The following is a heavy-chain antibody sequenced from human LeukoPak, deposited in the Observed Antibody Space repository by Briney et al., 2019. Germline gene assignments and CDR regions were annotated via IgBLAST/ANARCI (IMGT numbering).Heavy chain of an antibody. CDR3: ARDRYGDYGYDY. CDR2: ISSSSSYI. J-gene: IGHJ4*02. CDR1: GFTFSSYA. D-gene: IGHD4-17*01. Sequence: GGSLRLSCAASGFTFSSYAMSWVRQAPGKGLEWVSSISSSSSYIYYVESVKGRFTISRDNAKSSLYLQMNSLRAEDTAVYYCARDRYGDYGYDYWGQGTLVTVSS. V-gene: IGHV3-21*01.